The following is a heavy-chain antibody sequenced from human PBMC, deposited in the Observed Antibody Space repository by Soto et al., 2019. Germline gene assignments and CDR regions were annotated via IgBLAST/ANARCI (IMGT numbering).Heavy chain of an antibody. Sequence: PSETLSLTCTVSGVSISSSTYYWGWIRQPPGKGLEWLGSIYYSGSTYYNPSLKSRVTTSVDTSKNQFSLKLSSVTAADTAVYYCGRHSGYHKGLSWFDPWGQGTLVTVSS. CDR1: GVSISSSTYY. CDR3: GRHSGYHKGLSWFDP. D-gene: IGHD5-12*01. J-gene: IGHJ5*02. V-gene: IGHV4-39*01. CDR2: IYYSGST.